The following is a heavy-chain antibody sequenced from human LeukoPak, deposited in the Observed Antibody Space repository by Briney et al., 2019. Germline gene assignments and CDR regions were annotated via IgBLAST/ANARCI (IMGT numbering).Heavy chain of an antibody. Sequence: SETLSLTCPVSGGSISGYYWSWIRQPPGEGLEWIGFIYYSGTTKYNPSLKSRVTISVDTSKNQFSLKLSSVTAADTAVYYCAREGTDYWGQGTLVTVSS. CDR1: GGSISGYY. CDR3: AREGTDY. D-gene: IGHD1-1*01. V-gene: IGHV4-59*01. CDR2: IYYSGTT. J-gene: IGHJ4*02.